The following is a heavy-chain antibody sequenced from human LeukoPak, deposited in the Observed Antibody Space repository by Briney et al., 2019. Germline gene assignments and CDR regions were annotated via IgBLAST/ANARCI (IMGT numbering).Heavy chain of an antibody. J-gene: IGHJ4*02. Sequence: GGSLRLSCAASGFTFSSYSMNWVRQAPGKGLEWVSSISSSSSYIYYADSVEGRFTISRDNAKNSLYLQMNSLRAEDTAVYYCARADWDTAMIDYWGQGTLVTVSS. D-gene: IGHD5-18*01. CDR2: ISSSSSYI. CDR1: GFTFSSYS. CDR3: ARADWDTAMIDY. V-gene: IGHV3-21*01.